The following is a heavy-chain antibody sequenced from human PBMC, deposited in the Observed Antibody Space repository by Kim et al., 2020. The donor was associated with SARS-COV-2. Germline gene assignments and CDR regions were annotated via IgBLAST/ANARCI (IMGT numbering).Heavy chain of an antibody. CDR1: GFTLSNYW. J-gene: IGHJ4*02. Sequence: GGSLRLSCAASGFTLSNYWMHWVRQVPGKGLVWVSRISNDGSSINYADSVKGRFTISRDNAKNTLYLQMNSLRAEDTAVYYCTRVIVGAAGLFDCWGQGTQVTVSS. CDR2: ISNDGSSI. CDR3: TRVIVGAAGLFDC. V-gene: IGHV3-74*01. D-gene: IGHD1-26*01.